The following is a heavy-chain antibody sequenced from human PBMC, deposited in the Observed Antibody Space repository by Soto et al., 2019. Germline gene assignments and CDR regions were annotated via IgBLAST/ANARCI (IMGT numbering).Heavy chain of an antibody. D-gene: IGHD3-22*01. J-gene: IGHJ4*02. CDR2: IKRKTDGGTT. V-gene: IGHV3-15*01. CDR3: ASHYWSNYYASSGNFDY. Sequence: GGSLRLSCAASGITFSNAWMSWVRQAPGKGLEWVGLIKRKTDGGTTDYAAPVKGRFTISRDDSKNTLYLEMNSLKTEDTAIYYCASHYWSNYYASSGNFDYWGQGNLVTVSS. CDR1: GITFSNAW.